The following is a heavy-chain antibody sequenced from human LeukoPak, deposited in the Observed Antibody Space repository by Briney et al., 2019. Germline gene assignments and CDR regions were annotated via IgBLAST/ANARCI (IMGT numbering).Heavy chain of an antibody. V-gene: IGHV3-30*02. CDR2: IRYDGSNK. J-gene: IGHJ4*02. CDR3: AKDEVATSPFDY. D-gene: IGHD5-24*01. CDR1: GFTFSSYG. Sequence: GGSLRLSCAASGFTFSSYGMHWVRQAPGKGLEWVAFIRYDGSNKYYADSVKGRFTISRDNSKNTLYLQMNSLRAEDTAVYYCAKDEVATSPFDYWGQGTLVTVSS.